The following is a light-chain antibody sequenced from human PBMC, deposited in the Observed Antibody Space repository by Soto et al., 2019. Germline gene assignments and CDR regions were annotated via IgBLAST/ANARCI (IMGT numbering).Light chain of an antibody. Sequence: QSVLTQPDSVSGSPGQSITISCTGTSNDVGGYNYVSWYQHHPGKAPKLIICDVTDRPSVISYRFSASKSGNTASLTISGLQAEDEADYYCSSYTSSNAEVFGTGTKLTVL. CDR1: SNDVGGYNY. J-gene: IGLJ1*01. CDR3: SSYTSSNAEV. CDR2: DVT. V-gene: IGLV2-14*03.